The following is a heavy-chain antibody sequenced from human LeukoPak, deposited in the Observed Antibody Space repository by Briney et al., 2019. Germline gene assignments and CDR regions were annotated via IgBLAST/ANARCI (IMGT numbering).Heavy chain of an antibody. CDR2: IYYSGST. CDR1: GGSISSHY. CDR3: ARGEYSSSPLYYYYYYMDV. V-gene: IGHV4-59*11. J-gene: IGHJ6*03. D-gene: IGHD6-6*01. Sequence: SETLSLTCTVSGGSISSHYWSWIRRPPGKGLEWIGYIYYSGSTNYNPSLKSRVTISVDTSKNQFSLKLSSVTAADTAVYYCARGEYSSSPLYYYYYYMDVWGKGTTVTVSS.